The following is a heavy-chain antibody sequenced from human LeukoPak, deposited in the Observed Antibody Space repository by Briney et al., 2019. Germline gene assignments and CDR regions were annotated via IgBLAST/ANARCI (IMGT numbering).Heavy chain of an antibody. Sequence: PSETLSLTCAVYGGSFSGYYWSWIRQPPGKGLEWLGEINHSGSPNYNPSLKSRVTISVDTSKNQFSLKLSSVTAADTAVYYCARGAGYGDYDDYPGKLPPRSSWFGPWGQGTLVTVSS. CDR3: ARGAGYGDYDDYPGKLPPRSSWFGP. V-gene: IGHV4-34*01. J-gene: IGHJ5*02. CDR1: GGSFSGYY. CDR2: INHSGSP. D-gene: IGHD4-17*01.